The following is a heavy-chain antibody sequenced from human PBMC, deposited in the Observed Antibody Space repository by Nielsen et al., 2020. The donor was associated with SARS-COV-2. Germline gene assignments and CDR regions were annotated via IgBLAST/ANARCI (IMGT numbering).Heavy chain of an antibody. CDR2: IRSEANDYAT. D-gene: IGHD4-23*01. CDR3: SSPTVAY. Sequence: GGSLRLSCAVSGFTFSGSALHWVRQAPGKGLEWVGRIRSEANDYATAYDASVKGRFTISRDDSKNTAYLQMSSLKTEDTALYYCSSPTVAYWGQGTLVTVSS. J-gene: IGHJ4*02. V-gene: IGHV3-73*01. CDR1: GFTFSGSA.